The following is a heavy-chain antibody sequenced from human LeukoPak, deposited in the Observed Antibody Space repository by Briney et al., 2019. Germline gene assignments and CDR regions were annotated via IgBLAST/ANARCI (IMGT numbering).Heavy chain of an antibody. V-gene: IGHV6-1*01. CDR2: TYYMSNWYN. CDR3: ARADMIRARQFDAFDI. D-gene: IGHD3-10*01. Sequence: KCSQTLSLTCAISADSISTSSFAWNWIRQSPSRGLEWLGRTYYMSNWYNDYAVSVKSRLIINPDTSKNQFSLHLNFVTPEDTAVYYSARADMIRARQFDAFDIWGQGTMVTVSS. CDR1: ADSISTSSFA. J-gene: IGHJ3*02.